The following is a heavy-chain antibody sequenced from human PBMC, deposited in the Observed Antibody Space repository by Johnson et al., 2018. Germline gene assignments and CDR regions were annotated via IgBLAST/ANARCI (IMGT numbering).Heavy chain of an antibody. D-gene: IGHD2-2*01. CDR2: IKQDDSET. CDR1: GFTFSANW. V-gene: IGHV3-7*04. J-gene: IGHJ3*02. Sequence: VQLVESGGALVRPGGSLRLSCETSGFTFSANWMTWVRQAPGKGLEWVANIKQDDSETNYVDSVKGRVTVPKENAKNSLFLQMNTLRAEDTAVYYLARGISSEIWGQGTLVTVSS. CDR3: ARGISSEI.